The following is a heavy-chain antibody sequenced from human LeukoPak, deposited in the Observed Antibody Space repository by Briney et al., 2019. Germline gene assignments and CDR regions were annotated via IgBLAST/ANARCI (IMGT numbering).Heavy chain of an antibody. CDR3: ARFFMVRGVMSSNEIDY. V-gene: IGHV4-34*01. D-gene: IGHD3-10*01. CDR2: INHSGST. Sequence: SETLSLTCAVYGGSFSSYYWSWIRQPPGKGLEWIGEINHSGSTNYNPSLNSRVTISVDTSKNQFSLKLSSVTAADTAVYYCARFFMVRGVMSSNEIDYWGQGTLVTVSS. CDR1: GGSFSSYY. J-gene: IGHJ4*02.